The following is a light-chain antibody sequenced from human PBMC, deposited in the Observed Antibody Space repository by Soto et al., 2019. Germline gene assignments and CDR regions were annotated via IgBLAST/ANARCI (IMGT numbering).Light chain of an antibody. CDR2: DAS. Sequence: EIVLTQSPATLSSSPGERATLSCRASQSVGAFLAWYQQRSGQTPRLLIYDASARAPGIPARFSGSGSGTDFTLTISSLEPEDFAVYYCQHRSNWLGTFGPGTKVDI. V-gene: IGKV3-11*01. CDR3: QHRSNWLGT. J-gene: IGKJ3*01. CDR1: QSVGAF.